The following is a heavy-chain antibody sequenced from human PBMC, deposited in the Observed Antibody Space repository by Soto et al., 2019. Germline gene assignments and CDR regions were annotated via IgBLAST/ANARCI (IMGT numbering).Heavy chain of an antibody. CDR2: ISYDGSNK. D-gene: IGHD6-19*01. CDR3: AKDSAVAGTTVGYFQH. J-gene: IGHJ1*01. CDR1: GFTFSSYG. V-gene: IGHV3-30*18. Sequence: GGSLRLSCAASGFTFSSYGMHWVRQAPGKGLEWVAVISYDGSNKYYADSVKGRFTISRDNSKNTLYLQMNSLRAEDTAVYYCAKDSAVAGTTVGYFQHWGQGTLVTVSS.